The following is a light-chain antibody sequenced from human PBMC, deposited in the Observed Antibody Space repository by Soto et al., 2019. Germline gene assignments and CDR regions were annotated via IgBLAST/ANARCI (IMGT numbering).Light chain of an antibody. V-gene: IGLV2-14*01. CDR1: DSDVGGYNY. J-gene: IGLJ1*01. CDR2: EVS. CDR3: SSYTSRSTRV. Sequence: QSVLTQPASVSGSPGQSITISCTGTDSDVGGYNYVSWYQQHPGKAPKLMIYEVSNRPSGVSNRFSGSKSGNTASLTISGLQAEDEADYYCSSYTSRSTRVFGTGTKVTVL.